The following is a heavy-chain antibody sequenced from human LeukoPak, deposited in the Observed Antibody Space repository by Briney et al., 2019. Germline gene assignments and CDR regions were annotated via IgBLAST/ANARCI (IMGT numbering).Heavy chain of an antibody. Sequence: ASVKVSCKATGYTFTAYYMHWVRQAPGQGLEWMGWINPNSGGTNYAQNFQGRVTMTRDTSISTAYMELSRPRSDDTALYYCARAPYCDSSSCYTGNNWFDPWGQGTLVTVSS. CDR3: ARAPYCDSSSCYTGNNWFDP. D-gene: IGHD2-2*02. CDR2: INPNSGGT. CDR1: GYTFTAYY. V-gene: IGHV1-2*02. J-gene: IGHJ5*02.